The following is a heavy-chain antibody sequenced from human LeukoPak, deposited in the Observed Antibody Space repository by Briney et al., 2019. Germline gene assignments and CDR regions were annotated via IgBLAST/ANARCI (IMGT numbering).Heavy chain of an antibody. J-gene: IGHJ4*02. CDR3: ARAGYDILTGYYSSVY. Sequence: GGSLRLSCAASGFTFSSYSMNWVRQAPGKGLEWVSFISSSSSYIYYADSVKGRFTISRDNAKNSLYLQMNSLRAEDTAVYYCARAGYDILTGYYSSVYWGQGTLVTVSS. D-gene: IGHD3-9*01. CDR1: GFTFSSYS. V-gene: IGHV3-21*01. CDR2: ISSSSSYI.